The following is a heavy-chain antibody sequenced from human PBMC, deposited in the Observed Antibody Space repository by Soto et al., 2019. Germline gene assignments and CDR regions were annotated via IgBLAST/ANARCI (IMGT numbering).Heavy chain of an antibody. CDR1: GGSITSTSYF. CDR2: VHTTGTT. D-gene: IGHD2-15*01. J-gene: IGHJ6*02. V-gene: IGHV4-30-4*01. Sequence: QVQLQESGPGLVKPSQTLSLTCTVSGGSITSTSYFWSWIRQPPGEGLEGSGYVHTTGTTYYNTSLRSRVFISMDTSKSQFSLTVGSVTAADTAVYYCARDGWQGVDVWGQGTTVTVSS. CDR3: ARDGWQGVDV.